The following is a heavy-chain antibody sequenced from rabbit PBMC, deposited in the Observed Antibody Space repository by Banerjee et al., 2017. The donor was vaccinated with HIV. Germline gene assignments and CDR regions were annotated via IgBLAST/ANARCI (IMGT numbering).Heavy chain of an antibody. D-gene: IGHD7-1*01. Sequence: QSLEESGGGLVKPEGSLTLTCKASGFDLSNYYYMCWVRQAPGKGLEWIGCIDTGSNGISYYASWAKGRFTISKTSSTTVTLQMTSLTAADTATYFCARRYAGYVSAISDFNLWGPGTLVTVS. CDR2: IDTGSNGIS. CDR3: ARRYAGYVSAISDFNL. V-gene: IGHV1S40*01. CDR1: GFDLSNYYY. J-gene: IGHJ4*01.